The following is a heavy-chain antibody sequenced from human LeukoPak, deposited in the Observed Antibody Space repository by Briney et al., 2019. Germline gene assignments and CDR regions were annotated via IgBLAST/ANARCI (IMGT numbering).Heavy chain of an antibody. Sequence: GASVKVSCKASGYTFTGYYMHWVRQAPGQGLEWMVWINPNSGGTNYAQKFQGRVTMTRDTSISTAYMELSRLRSDDTAVYYCARGSSAPFYDSSGYEGLGAFDIWGQGTMVTVSS. V-gene: IGHV1-2*02. J-gene: IGHJ3*02. CDR2: INPNSGGT. CDR3: ARGSSAPFYDSSGYEGLGAFDI. CDR1: GYTFTGYY. D-gene: IGHD3-22*01.